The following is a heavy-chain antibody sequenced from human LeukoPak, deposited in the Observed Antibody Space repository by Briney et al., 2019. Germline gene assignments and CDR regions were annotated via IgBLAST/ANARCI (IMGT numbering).Heavy chain of an antibody. Sequence: PSETLSLTCTVSGDSIRSYYWSWIRQPPGKGLEWIGYIYYSGSTNYNPSLKSRVTISLNTSKNQFSLKLSSVTAADTAVYYCARGRTVGDYIDYWGQGTLVTVSS. V-gene: IGHV4-59*01. CDR3: ARGRTVGDYIDY. J-gene: IGHJ4*02. CDR1: GDSIRSYY. CDR2: IYYSGST. D-gene: IGHD4-17*01.